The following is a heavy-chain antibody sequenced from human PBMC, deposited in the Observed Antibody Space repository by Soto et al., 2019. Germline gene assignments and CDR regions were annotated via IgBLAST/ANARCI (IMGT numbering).Heavy chain of an antibody. V-gene: IGHV5-51*01. J-gene: IGHJ4*02. CDR1: GYSFTSYW. D-gene: IGHD6-13*01. CDR2: IYPDDSDT. Sequence: PGESLKISCKGSGYSFTSYWIGWVRQMPEKGLEWMGFIYPDDSDTKYSPSFQGQVTISVDKSITTASLQWSSLKASDTAMYYCARIPFAATGFYFDYWAQGTLVTVSS. CDR3: ARIPFAATGFYFDY.